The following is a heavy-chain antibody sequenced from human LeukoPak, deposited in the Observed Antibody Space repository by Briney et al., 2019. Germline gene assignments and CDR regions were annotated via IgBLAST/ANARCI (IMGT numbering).Heavy chain of an antibody. CDR1: GFTFSSYS. Sequence: GGSLRLSCAASGFTFSSYSIYWVRQAPGKGLEWISYISSSSVIDYADSVKGRFTVSRDNAKNSLFLQMNSLRAEDTAVYYCAKGRQQLIDYWGQGTLVTVSS. J-gene: IGHJ4*02. CDR3: AKGRQQLIDY. V-gene: IGHV3-48*01. D-gene: IGHD6-13*01. CDR2: ISSSSVI.